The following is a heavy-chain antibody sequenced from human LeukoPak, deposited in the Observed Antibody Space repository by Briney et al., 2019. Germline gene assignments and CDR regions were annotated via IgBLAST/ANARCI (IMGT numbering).Heavy chain of an antibody. CDR1: GFTFSSYA. Sequence: GGSLRLSCAASGFTFSSYAMSWVRQAPGKGLEWVSAISGSGGSTYYADSVKGRFTISRDNSKNTLYPQMNSLRAEDTAVYYCAKDPYASYYFDYWGQGTLVTVSS. CDR3: AKDPYASYYFDY. J-gene: IGHJ4*02. V-gene: IGHV3-23*01. CDR2: ISGSGGST.